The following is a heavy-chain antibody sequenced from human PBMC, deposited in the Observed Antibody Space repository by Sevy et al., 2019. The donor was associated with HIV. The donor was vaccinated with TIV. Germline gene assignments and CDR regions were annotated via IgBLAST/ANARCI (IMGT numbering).Heavy chain of an antibody. D-gene: IGHD6-13*01. CDR3: TRWKAAQSIFDY. Sequence: GGSLRLSCTASGFTFGTYGMSWVRLAPGKGLEWVALLRSGVYGGTVAHAAFVRGRFVIKRNDSKTIANLQMNDLKTDETGVYYCTRWKAAQSIFDYWGQGALVTVSS. J-gene: IGHJ4*02. CDR1: GFTFGTYG. V-gene: IGHV3-49*04. CDR2: LRSGVYGGTV.